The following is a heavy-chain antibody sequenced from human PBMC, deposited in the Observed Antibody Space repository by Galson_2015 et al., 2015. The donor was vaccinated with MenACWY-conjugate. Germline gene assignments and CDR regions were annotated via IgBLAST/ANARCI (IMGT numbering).Heavy chain of an antibody. CDR3: ARHPPGGRGMDV. J-gene: IGHJ6*02. V-gene: IGHV5-51*01. D-gene: IGHD1-26*01. CDR2: ISPGDSNT. Sequence: QSGAEVKKPGESLQISCKTTGYSFTTYWIAWVRQMPGTGLEWMGLISPGDSNTRYGPSFQGQVTISADKSISTAYLQWSSLKASDTAMYYCARHPPGGRGMDVWGQGTTVTVSS. CDR1: GYSFTTYW.